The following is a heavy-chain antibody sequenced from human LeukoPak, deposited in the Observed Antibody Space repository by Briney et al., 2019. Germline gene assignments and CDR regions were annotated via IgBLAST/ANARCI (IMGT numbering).Heavy chain of an antibody. CDR1: GYTFTGYY. J-gene: IGHJ5*02. V-gene: IGHV1-2*02. CDR2: INPNSGGT. CDR3: ARGGEMAHNWFDP. Sequence: GASVKVSCKASGYTFTGYYMHWVRQAPGQGLEWMGWINPNSGGTSYAQKFQGRVTMTRDTSTSTVYMELSSLRSEDTAVYYCARGGEMAHNWFDPWGQGALVTVSS. D-gene: IGHD5-24*01.